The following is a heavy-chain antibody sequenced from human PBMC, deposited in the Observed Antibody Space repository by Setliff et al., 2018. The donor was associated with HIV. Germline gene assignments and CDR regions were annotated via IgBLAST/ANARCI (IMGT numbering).Heavy chain of an antibody. CDR2: VWSDGRNK. Sequence: GESLRLSCAASGFSFSTYGMHWVRQPPGKGLEWVAVVWSDGRNKYYADSVRGRFTISRDNSNNTLYFQLSSLRDDDTAVYYGAKDRYCSGDSCYFGNAFDIWGQGTMVTVTS. D-gene: IGHD2-15*01. CDR1: GFSFSTYG. CDR3: AKDRYCSGDSCYFGNAFDI. J-gene: IGHJ3*02. V-gene: IGHV3-33*06.